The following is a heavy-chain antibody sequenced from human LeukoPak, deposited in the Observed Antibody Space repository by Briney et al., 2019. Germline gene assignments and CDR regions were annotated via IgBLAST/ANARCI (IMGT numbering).Heavy chain of an antibody. V-gene: IGHV1-24*01. D-gene: IGHD6-19*01. CDR3: ATDRLVYFDY. J-gene: IGHJ4*02. CDR2: FGPEDGKT. CDR1: GYTLTELS. Sequence: EASVKLSCKVSGYTLTELSMHWVRQAPGKGLEWMGGFGPEDGKTIYAQKFKGRVTMTEDTSTDTAYMELSSLRSEDTAVYYCATDRLVYFDYWGQGILVTGSS.